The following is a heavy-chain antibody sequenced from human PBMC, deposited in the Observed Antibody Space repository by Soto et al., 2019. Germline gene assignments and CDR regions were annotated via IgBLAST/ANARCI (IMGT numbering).Heavy chain of an antibody. D-gene: IGHD3-3*01. J-gene: IGHJ4*02. CDR1: GYTFVSYG. CDR3: ARDQEVWSVNYPFFDY. Sequence: GASVKVSCKASGYTFVSYGVSWVRQAPGQGLEWMGWISGYNGNTNYALKLQGRVTMTTDTSTSTAYMELRSLRSDDTAVYYCARDQEVWSVNYPFFDYWGQGTLVTVSS. V-gene: IGHV1-18*01. CDR2: ISGYNGNT.